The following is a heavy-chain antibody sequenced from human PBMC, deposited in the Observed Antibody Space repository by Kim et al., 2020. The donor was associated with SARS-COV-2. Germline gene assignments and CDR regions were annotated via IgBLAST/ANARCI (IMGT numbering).Heavy chain of an antibody. Sequence: SVKVSCKASGFTFTSSAVQWVRQARGQRLEWIGWIVVGSGNTNYAQKFQERVTITRDMSTSTAYMELSSLRSEDTAVYYCAAASRISYSSSWYYYYYGMDVWGQGTTVTVSS. V-gene: IGHV1-58*01. CDR2: IVVGSGNT. J-gene: IGHJ6*02. D-gene: IGHD6-13*01. CDR1: GFTFTSSA. CDR3: AAASRISYSSSWYYYYYGMDV.